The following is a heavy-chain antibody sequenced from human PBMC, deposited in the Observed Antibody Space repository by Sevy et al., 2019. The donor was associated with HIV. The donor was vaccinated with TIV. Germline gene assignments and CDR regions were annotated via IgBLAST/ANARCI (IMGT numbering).Heavy chain of an antibody. J-gene: IGHJ4*02. D-gene: IGHD1-26*01. CDR2: IKEDGSKK. CDR3: TRGGGGNYRHVDY. CDR1: GFTFSSNW. V-gene: IGHV3-7*01. Sequence: GGSLRLSCTVSGFTFSSNWMSWVRQVPGKGLEWVANIKEDGSKKFYVDSVKDRVTISRDNAKNSLYLQMNSLRAEETAVYYCTRGGGGNYRHVDYWGQGTLVTVSS.